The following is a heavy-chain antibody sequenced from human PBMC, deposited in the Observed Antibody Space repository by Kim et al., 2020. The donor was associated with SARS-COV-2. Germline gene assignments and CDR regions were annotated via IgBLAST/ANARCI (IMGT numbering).Heavy chain of an antibody. CDR1: GFTFSDNY. CDR3: ARAGTIAGGALDI. J-gene: IGHJ3*02. V-gene: IGHV3-11*06. Sequence: GGSLRLSCAASGFTFSDNYMSWIRQAPGKGLEWVSYISSSSSYRNYADSVKGRFTISRDNAKNSLYLQMNSLRAEDTAVYYCARAGTIAGGALDIWGQGTMVTVSS. CDR2: ISSSSSYR. D-gene: IGHD1-1*01.